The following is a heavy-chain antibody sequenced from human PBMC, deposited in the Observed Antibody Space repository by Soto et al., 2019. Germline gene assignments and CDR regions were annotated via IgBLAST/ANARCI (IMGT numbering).Heavy chain of an antibody. D-gene: IGHD5-18*01. CDR3: AKSRIQLWFFDY. J-gene: IGHJ4*02. V-gene: IGHV3-23*01. CDR1: GFKFSNYA. CDR2: ISATGGGT. Sequence: GGSLRLSCAASGFKFSNYAMSWVRQAPGRGLEWVSLISATGGGTYYADSVKGRFTTSRDNSKNTLYLQMNSLRAEDTAVYYCAKSRIQLWFFDYWGQGALVTVSS.